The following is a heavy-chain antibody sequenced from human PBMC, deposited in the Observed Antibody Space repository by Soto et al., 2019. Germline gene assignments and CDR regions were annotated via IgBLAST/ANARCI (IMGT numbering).Heavy chain of an antibody. Sequence: GGSLRLSCAASGFTFDDYAMHWVRQAPGKGLEWVSGISWNNGSIGYADSVKGRFTISRDNAKNSLYLQMNSLRAEDTALYYCAKVTRVDTAMVPGAFDIWVQGTMVTVSS. J-gene: IGHJ3*02. CDR3: AKVTRVDTAMVPGAFDI. CDR2: ISWNNGSI. D-gene: IGHD5-18*01. V-gene: IGHV3-9*01. CDR1: GFTFDDYA.